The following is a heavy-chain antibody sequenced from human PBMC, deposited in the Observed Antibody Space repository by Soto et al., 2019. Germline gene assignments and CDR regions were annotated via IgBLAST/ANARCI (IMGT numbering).Heavy chain of an antibody. CDR1: GGSISSSSYY. CDR2: IYYSGST. D-gene: IGHD3-3*01. Sequence: SETLSLTCTVSGGSISSSSYYWGWIRQPPGKGLEWIGSIYYSGSTYYNPSLKSRVTISVDTSKNQFSLKLSSVTAADTAVYYCASVRFLEWLPPHAFDIWGQGTMVT. J-gene: IGHJ3*02. CDR3: ASVRFLEWLPPHAFDI. V-gene: IGHV4-39*01.